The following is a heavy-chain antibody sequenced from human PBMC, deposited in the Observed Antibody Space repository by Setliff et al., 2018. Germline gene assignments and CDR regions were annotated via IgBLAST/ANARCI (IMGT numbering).Heavy chain of an antibody. V-gene: IGHV4-39*01. J-gene: IGHJ4*02. D-gene: IGHD1-1*01. CDR3: ASSQFYINFGS. CDR2: VYYSGAT. CDR1: GGSISSSGYY. Sequence: KPSETLSLTCTVSGGSISSSGYYWGWIRQPPGKGLEWIGSVYYSGATYFNPSLNSRVTISVDTSKNQFSLRLTSVTAADTAVYYCASSQFYINFGSWGQGTLVTVSS.